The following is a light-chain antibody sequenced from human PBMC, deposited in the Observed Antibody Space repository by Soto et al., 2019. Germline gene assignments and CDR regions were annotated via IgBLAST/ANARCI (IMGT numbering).Light chain of an antibody. CDR1: QTISNY. CDR3: QQRSNWPPT. J-gene: IGKJ2*01. V-gene: IGKV3-11*01. CDR2: DAS. Sequence: EIVLTQSPATLSLSPGERVTLFCRASQTISNYLVWYQQKSGQAPRLLIYDASNRATGIPARFSGGGSGTDFTLTISSLEPEDFAVYYCQQRSNWPPTFGQGTKLNIK.